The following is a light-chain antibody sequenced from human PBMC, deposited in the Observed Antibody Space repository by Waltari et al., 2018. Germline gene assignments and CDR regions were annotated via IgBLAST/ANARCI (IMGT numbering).Light chain of an antibody. CDR2: AYS. Sequence: QSVLTQPPSVSGAPGQSVTISCAGSSSNIGAGYVVHWYQQLPGAAPKLLIYAYSSRPSGVPDRFYGSKSGTSASLAINGLQPEDEADYYCQSYDSALSAVFGGGTKVTVL. J-gene: IGLJ3*02. CDR3: QSYDSALSAV. V-gene: IGLV1-40*01. CDR1: SSNIGAGYV.